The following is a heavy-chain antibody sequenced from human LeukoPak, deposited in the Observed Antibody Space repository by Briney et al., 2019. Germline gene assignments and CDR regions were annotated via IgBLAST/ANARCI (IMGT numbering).Heavy chain of an antibody. D-gene: IGHD2/OR15-2a*01. Sequence: GGSLRLSCAASGFTFSGYAMHWVHQAPGKGLEWVAVISYDGSNKYYADSVKGRFTISRDNSKNTLYLQMNSLRAEDTAVYYCARDLSVDYWGQGTLVTVSS. V-gene: IGHV3-30-3*01. CDR3: ARDLSVDY. J-gene: IGHJ4*02. CDR1: GFTFSGYA. CDR2: ISYDGSNK.